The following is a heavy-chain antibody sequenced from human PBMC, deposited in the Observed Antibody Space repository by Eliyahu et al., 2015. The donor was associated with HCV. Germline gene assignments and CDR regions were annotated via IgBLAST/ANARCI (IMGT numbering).Heavy chain of an antibody. CDR2: IYYRGSI. CDR1: GGSISSSSYY. J-gene: IGHJ4*02. Sequence: QVQLQESGPGLVKPSETLSLTCTVXGGSISSSSYYWGWIRQPPGKGLEWIGSIYYRGSIYYNPSLKSRVTISVDTSKNQFSLKLSSVTAADTAVYYCARHWGKNIVATVFDYWGQGTLVTVSS. D-gene: IGHD5-12*01. CDR3: ARHWGKNIVATVFDY. V-gene: IGHV4-39*01.